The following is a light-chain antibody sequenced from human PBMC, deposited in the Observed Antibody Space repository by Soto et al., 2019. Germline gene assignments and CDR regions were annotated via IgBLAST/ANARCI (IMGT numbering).Light chain of an antibody. V-gene: IGKV1-5*03. CDR1: QSITSS. Sequence: DIQMTQSPSTLSASIGDRVTITCRASQSITSSLAWYQQKPGKAPNLLIYQASSLESGVPSRFSGSGSGTEFTLTISSLQPDDFATYYCQQYNSYSVTFGPGTKVDIK. CDR2: QAS. CDR3: QQYNSYSVT. J-gene: IGKJ3*01.